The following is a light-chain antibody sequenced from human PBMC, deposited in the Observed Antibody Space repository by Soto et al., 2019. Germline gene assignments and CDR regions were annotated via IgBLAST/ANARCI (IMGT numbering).Light chain of an antibody. Sequence: EIQMTPSPSSVSASVGERFTITCRASQGINRWLAWYQQTLGKAPKLLIFAASSLQSGVPSRFSGSRSGPDFTLTISSLQPEDFATYYCQQSYSTPRTCGQGNKGDIK. CDR2: AAS. V-gene: IGKV1-12*01. CDR3: QQSYSTPRT. CDR1: QGINRW. J-gene: IGKJ1*01.